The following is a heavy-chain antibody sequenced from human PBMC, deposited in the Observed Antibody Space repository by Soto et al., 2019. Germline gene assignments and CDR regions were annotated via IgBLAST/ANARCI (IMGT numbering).Heavy chain of an antibody. J-gene: IGHJ6*02. D-gene: IGHD1-26*01. CDR1: GGTFSSYA. CDR3: ARDYGVGAKNYYGMDV. Sequence: SVKVSCKASGGTFSSYAISWVRQAPGQGLEWMGGIIPIFGTANYAQKFQGRVTITADESTSTAYMELSSLRSEDTAVYYCARDYGVGAKNYYGMDVWGQGTTVTVS. V-gene: IGHV1-69*13. CDR2: IIPIFGTA.